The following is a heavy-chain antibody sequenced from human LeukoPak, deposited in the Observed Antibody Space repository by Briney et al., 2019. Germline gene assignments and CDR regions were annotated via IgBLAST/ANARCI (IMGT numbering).Heavy chain of an antibody. Sequence: RKSGPTLVKPTQTLTLTCTFSGFSLSTSGVGVGWIRHPPGKALEWLALIYWNDDKRYSPSLKGRLTITKDTSKNQVVLTMTNMDPVDTATYYCAHNLASITMVRGVTPDAFDIWGQGTMVTVSS. V-gene: IGHV2-5*01. CDR1: GFSLSTSGVG. D-gene: IGHD3-10*01. CDR2: IYWNDDK. J-gene: IGHJ3*02. CDR3: AHNLASITMVRGVTPDAFDI.